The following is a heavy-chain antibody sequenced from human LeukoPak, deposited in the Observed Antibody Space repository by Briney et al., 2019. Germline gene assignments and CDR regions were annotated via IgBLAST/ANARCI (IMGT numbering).Heavy chain of an antibody. D-gene: IGHD6-6*01. Sequence: PSETLSLTCTVSGDSISTSNSYWGWIRQPPGKGLEWIGSIYYSGNTYYNASLKSRVTISVDTSKNQFSLKLSSVTAADTAVYYCARESKARLYYYYYMDVWGKGTTVTVSS. J-gene: IGHJ6*03. V-gene: IGHV4-39*07. CDR3: ARESKARLYYYYYMDV. CDR2: IYYSGNT. CDR1: GDSISTSNSY.